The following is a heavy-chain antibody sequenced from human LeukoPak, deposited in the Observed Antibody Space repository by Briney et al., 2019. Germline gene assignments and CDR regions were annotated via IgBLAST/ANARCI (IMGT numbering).Heavy chain of an antibody. CDR3: AKDIAAAGCHDY. Sequence: GGSLRLSCAASGFTFSSYAMHWVRQAPGKGLEWAAVISYDGSNKYYADSVKGRFTISRDNSKNTLYLQMNSLRAEDTAVYYCAKDIAAAGCHDYWGQGTLVTVSS. J-gene: IGHJ4*02. D-gene: IGHD6-13*01. CDR2: ISYDGSNK. V-gene: IGHV3-30*04. CDR1: GFTFSSYA.